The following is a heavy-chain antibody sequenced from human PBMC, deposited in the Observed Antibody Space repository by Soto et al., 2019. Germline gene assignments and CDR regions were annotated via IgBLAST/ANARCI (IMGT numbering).Heavy chain of an antibody. Sequence: EVQLVESAGGLVKPGGSLRLSCVASGFSFNEAWMNWVGQAPGQGLEWVGRIKTSAGGGATNYAAPVQGRFTISRDDSKNTLYLPMNSLRTEDTAIYYCTTGSVEGIWGQGTTVIVSS. CDR3: TTGSVEGI. CDR1: GFSFNEAW. V-gene: IGHV3-15*07. J-gene: IGHJ6*02. CDR2: IKTSAGGGAT. D-gene: IGHD2-15*01.